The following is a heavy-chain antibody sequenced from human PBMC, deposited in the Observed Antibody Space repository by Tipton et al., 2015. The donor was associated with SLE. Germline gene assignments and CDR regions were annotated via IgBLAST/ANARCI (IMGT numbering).Heavy chain of an antibody. CDR1: GFTFDDYA. D-gene: IGHD6-6*01. CDR3: AKDRSIAARFIQN. J-gene: IGHJ1*01. V-gene: IGHV3-9*01. Sequence: SLRLSCAASGFTFDDYAMHWVRQAPGKGLEWVSSISWNSGSIGYADSVKGRFTISRDNAKTSLYLQMNSLRAEDTAVYYCAKDRSIAARFIQNWGQGTLVTVSS. CDR2: ISWNSGSI.